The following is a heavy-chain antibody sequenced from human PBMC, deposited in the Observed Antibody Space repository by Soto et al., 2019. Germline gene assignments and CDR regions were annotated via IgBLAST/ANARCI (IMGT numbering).Heavy chain of an antibody. D-gene: IGHD3-10*01. CDR3: ARDSAPLTPDYYGMDV. V-gene: IGHV4-38-2*02. CDR2: SYHSGST. J-gene: IGHJ6*02. CDR1: GYSISSGYY. Sequence: PSETLSLTCAVSGYSISSGYYWGWIRQPPGKGLEWIGSSYHSGSTYYNPSLKSRVTISVDTSKNQFSLKLSSVTAADTAVYYCARDSAPLTPDYYGMDVWGQGTTVTVSS.